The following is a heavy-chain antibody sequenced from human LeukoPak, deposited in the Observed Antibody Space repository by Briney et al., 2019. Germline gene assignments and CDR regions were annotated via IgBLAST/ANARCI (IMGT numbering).Heavy chain of an antibody. CDR1: GFSFSTYW. V-gene: IGHV3-7*01. CDR2: IKQDGSEK. J-gene: IGHJ4*02. D-gene: IGHD6-13*01. Sequence: PGGSLRLSCAAPGFSFSTYWMSWVRQAPGKGLEWVVNIKQDGSEKYYVDSAKGRFTISRDNAKNSLYLQMNSLRAEDTAVYYCATDLGSSRPNFWGQGILVTVSS. CDR3: ATDLGSSRPNF.